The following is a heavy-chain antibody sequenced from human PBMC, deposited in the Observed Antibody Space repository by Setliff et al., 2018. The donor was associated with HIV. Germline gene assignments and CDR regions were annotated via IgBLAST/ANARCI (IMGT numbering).Heavy chain of an antibody. D-gene: IGHD2-2*01. V-gene: IGHV1-69*13. CDR2: IIPIFGTA. Sequence: GASVKVSCKASGGTFSSYAISWVRQAPGQGLQWMGGIIPIFGTANYAQKFQGRVTITADESTSTAYMELSSLRSEDTAVYYCARDIGYCSSTSCYHAFDIRGQGTMVTVSS. CDR1: GGTFSSYA. CDR3: ARDIGYCSSTSCYHAFDI. J-gene: IGHJ3*02.